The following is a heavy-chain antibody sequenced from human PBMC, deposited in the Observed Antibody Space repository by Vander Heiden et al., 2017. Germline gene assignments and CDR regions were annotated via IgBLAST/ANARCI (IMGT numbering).Heavy chain of an antibody. D-gene: IGHD3-22*01. V-gene: IGHV3-48*02. CDR3: TKEASSAYEY. CDR2: ISSSGNTI. Sequence: EVQLVESGGGLVQPGGSLRLSCAASGFIFSSYNMHWVRQAPGKGLEWVSYISSSGNTIHYADSVKGRFTISRDNAKNSLYLQMNSLRDEDTAVYYCTKEASSAYEYWGQGTLATVSS. J-gene: IGHJ4*02. CDR1: GFIFSSYN.